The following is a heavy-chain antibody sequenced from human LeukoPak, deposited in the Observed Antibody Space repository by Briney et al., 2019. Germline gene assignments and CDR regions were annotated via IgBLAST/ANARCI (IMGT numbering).Heavy chain of an antibody. CDR2: IYPGDSDT. D-gene: IGHD2-2*01. V-gene: IGHV5-51*01. CDR1: GYSFTSYW. Sequence: GESLKISCKGSGYSFTSYWIGWVRQMPGKGLEWMGIIYPGDSDTRYNPSFQGQVTISADKSISTAYLQWSSLKASDTAMYYCARLKGVYCSSTSCPLGDWGQGTLVTVSS. CDR3: ARLKGVYCSSTSCPLGD. J-gene: IGHJ4*02.